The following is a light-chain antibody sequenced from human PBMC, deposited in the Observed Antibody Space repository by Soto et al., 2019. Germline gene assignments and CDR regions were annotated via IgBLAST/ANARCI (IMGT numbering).Light chain of an antibody. CDR1: SSDVGGYNY. CDR2: EVS. J-gene: IGLJ2*01. V-gene: IGLV2-8*01. CDR3: SSFAGNNTVL. Sequence: QSALTQPPSASGSPGQSVTISCTGTSSDVGGYNYVSWYQQHPGKAPKLMISEVSKRPSGVPDRFSGPKSGNTASLTVSGLQAEDEAADYCSSFAGNNTVLSGGGTQVTVL.